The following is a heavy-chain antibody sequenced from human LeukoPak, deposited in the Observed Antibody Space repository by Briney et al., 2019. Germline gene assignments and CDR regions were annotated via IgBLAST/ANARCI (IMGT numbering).Heavy chain of an antibody. D-gene: IGHD6-13*01. J-gene: IGHJ6*02. V-gene: IGHV3-30-3*01. CDR1: GFTFSSYA. CDR3: ARDLTVSPALYSSSRYSGPRNYYYGMDV. Sequence: GGSLRLSCAASGFTFSSYAMHWVRQAPGKGLEWVAVISYDGSNKYYADSVKGRFTISRDNSKNTLYLQMNSLRAEDTAVYYCARDLTVSPALYSSSRYSGPRNYYYGMDVWGQGTTVTVSS. CDR2: ISYDGSNK.